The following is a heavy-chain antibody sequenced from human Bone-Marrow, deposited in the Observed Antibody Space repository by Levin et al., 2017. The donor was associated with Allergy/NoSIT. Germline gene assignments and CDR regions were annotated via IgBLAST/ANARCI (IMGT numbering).Heavy chain of an antibody. V-gene: IGHV4-34*01. D-gene: IGHD3-3*01. CDR1: GGSFSGYY. J-gene: IGHJ4*02. CDR2: VYHSGNT. CDR3: VKGSHFGSADYYEYFDY. Sequence: PSETLSLTCAVHGGSFSGYYWGWIRQPPGKGLDWIGSVYHSGNTYHSPSFKSRVTFSIDASKNHFSLTLSSVTAADTAIYYCVKGSHFGSADYYEYFDYWGQGALVTVSS.